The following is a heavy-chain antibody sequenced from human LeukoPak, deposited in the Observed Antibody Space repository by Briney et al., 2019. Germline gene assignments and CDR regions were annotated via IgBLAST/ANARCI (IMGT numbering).Heavy chain of an antibody. V-gene: IGHV4-30-4*01. Sequence: SQTLSLTCSVSGGSISRGNYFWSWIRQPPGKGLEWIGYVYYTGSTYYNPSLKSRVTISADTSKNQFSLNLTSVTAADTALYYCARGSTYSPIPKYWGQGTLVTVSS. CDR3: ARGSTYSPIPKY. CDR2: VYYTGST. J-gene: IGHJ4*02. D-gene: IGHD2-21*01. CDR1: GGSISRGNYF.